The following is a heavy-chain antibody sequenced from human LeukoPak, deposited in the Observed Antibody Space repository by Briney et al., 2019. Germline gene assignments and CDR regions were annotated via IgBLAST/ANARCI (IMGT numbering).Heavy chain of an antibody. D-gene: IGHD3-9*01. V-gene: IGHV3-7*03. CDR1: GFTFDDYA. Sequence: GRSLRLSCAASGFTFDDYAMHWVRQAPGKGLEWVANIKQDGSEKYYVDSVKGRFTISRDNAKNSLYLQMNSLRAEDTAVYYCARVELRYFDWSRYFDYWGQGTLVTVSS. J-gene: IGHJ4*02. CDR3: ARVELRYFDWSRYFDY. CDR2: IKQDGSEK.